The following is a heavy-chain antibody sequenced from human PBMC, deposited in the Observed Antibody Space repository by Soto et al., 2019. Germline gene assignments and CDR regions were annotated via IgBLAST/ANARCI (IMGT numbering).Heavy chain of an antibody. CDR1: GDSVSNNSAV. J-gene: IGHJ4*02. CDR2: TYYRSKRYT. V-gene: IGHV6-1*01. CDR3: ARSVGGLDY. D-gene: IGHD3-10*01. Sequence: QVQLQQSGPRLVRPSQTLSLTCAISGDSVSNNSAVWNWIRQSPSRGLEWLGRTYYRSKRYTDYAESVRSRISFNPDTAKNQFSLQLNSVIPEDTAVYYCARSVGGLDYWGQGTLVTVSS.